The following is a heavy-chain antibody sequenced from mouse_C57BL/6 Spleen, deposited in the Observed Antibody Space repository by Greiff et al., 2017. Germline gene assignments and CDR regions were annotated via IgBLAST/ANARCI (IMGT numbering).Heavy chain of an antibody. CDR3: ARDYYGSSYVGVFDY. D-gene: IGHD1-1*01. CDR2: ISNGGGST. CDR1: GFTFSDYY. V-gene: IGHV5-12*01. Sequence: EVKLMESGGGLVQPGGSLKLSCAASGFTFSDYYMYWVRQTPEKRLEWVAYISNGGGSTYYPDTVKGRFTLSSDNAKNTLYLQMSRLKSEDTAMYYCARDYYGSSYVGVFDYWGQGTTLTVSS. J-gene: IGHJ2*01.